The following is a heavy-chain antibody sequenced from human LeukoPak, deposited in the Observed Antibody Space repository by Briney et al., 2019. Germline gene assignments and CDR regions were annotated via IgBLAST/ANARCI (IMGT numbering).Heavy chain of an antibody. Sequence: PSETLSLTCTVSGGSISSSSYYWGWIRQPPGKGLEWIGSIYYSGSTYYNPSLKSRVTISVDTSKNQFSLKLSSVTAADTAVYYCARSKPSSSWSNFDYWGQGTLVTVSS. J-gene: IGHJ4*02. CDR2: IYYSGST. D-gene: IGHD6-13*01. V-gene: IGHV4-39*07. CDR1: GGSISSSSYY. CDR3: ARSKPSSSWSNFDY.